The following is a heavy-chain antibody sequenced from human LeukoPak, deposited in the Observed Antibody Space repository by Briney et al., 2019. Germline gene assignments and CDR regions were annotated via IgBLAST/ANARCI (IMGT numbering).Heavy chain of an antibody. CDR1: GGAISGYY. CDR2: IDTSGST. Sequence: SEPLSLTCTVTGGAISGYYWSWLRQPAGKGLEWMGRIDTSGSTDYNPSLKSRVTMSVDTSKNQFSLKMNSVTAADTAMYYCARDHNSGWYPGHYWGQGTLVTVSS. D-gene: IGHD6-19*01. CDR3: ARDHNSGWYPGHY. J-gene: IGHJ4*02. V-gene: IGHV4-4*07.